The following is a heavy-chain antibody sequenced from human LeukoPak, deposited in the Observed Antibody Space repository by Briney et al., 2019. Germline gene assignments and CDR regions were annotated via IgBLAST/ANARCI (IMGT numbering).Heavy chain of an antibody. CDR2: TKQDGSEK. D-gene: IGHD6-13*01. Sequence: GGSLRLSCAAYGVTFSTYWMSWVRQAPGKGLEWVANTKQDGSEKYYVDSVKGRFTISRDNAKNSLYLLMNSLRAEDTAMYYCARDSAGNDYWGQGTLVTVSS. CDR3: ARDSAGNDY. CDR1: GVTFSTYW. J-gene: IGHJ4*02. V-gene: IGHV3-7*01.